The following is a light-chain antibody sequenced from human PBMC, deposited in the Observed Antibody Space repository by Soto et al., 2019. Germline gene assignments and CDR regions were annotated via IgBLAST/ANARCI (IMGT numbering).Light chain of an antibody. V-gene: IGLV2-14*01. Sequence: QSALTQPASVSGSPGQSITISCTGSSADIGGDNYVSWYQHHPGKAPKLIIYESINRPSGVSSRFSGSKSGNTASLTISGRQTGDEADYYCTSYSTTTTLYVFGTGTKVTVL. CDR3: TSYSTTTTLYV. J-gene: IGLJ1*01. CDR1: SADIGGDNY. CDR2: ESI.